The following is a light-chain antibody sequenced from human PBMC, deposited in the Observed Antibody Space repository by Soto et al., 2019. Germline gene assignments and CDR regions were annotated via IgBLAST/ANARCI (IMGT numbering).Light chain of an antibody. V-gene: IGKV1-5*03. CDR2: KVS. J-gene: IGKJ1*01. CDR3: QQYYSYWT. CDR1: QIISGW. Sequence: DIQMTQSPSTLSASVGDRVTMTCRASQIISGWLAWYQQKPGKAPKLLIYKVSHLESGVPSRFSGSGSGTEFTLTISSLQHDDFATYYCQQYYSYWTFGQGTKVDIK.